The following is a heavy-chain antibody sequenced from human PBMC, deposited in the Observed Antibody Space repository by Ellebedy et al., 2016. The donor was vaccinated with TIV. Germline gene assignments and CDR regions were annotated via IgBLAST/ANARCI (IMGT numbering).Heavy chain of an antibody. CDR2: TYYSGIT. J-gene: IGHJ1*01. V-gene: IGHV4-39*01. D-gene: IGHD3-10*01. CDR3: ARSFTATSYYLDS. Sequence: SETLSLTCSVTGGSISIRNYYWVWIRQPPGKGLEWIGSTYYSGITYYNPSLQSRVIISVDTSKNQFSLKLTSVTGADTAMYFCARSFTATSYYLDSWGHGTLVTASS. CDR1: GGSISIRNYY.